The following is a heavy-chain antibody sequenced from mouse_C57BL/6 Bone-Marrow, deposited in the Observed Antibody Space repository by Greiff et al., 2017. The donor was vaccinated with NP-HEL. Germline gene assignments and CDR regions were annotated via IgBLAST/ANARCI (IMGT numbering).Heavy chain of an antibody. CDR1: GYSITSGYY. J-gene: IGHJ2*01. CDR3: ARENWELD. V-gene: IGHV3-6*01. CDR2: ISYDGSN. Sequence: ESGPGLVKPSQSLSLTCSVTGYSITSGYYWNWIRQFPGNKLEWLGYISYDGSNNYNPSLKNRISITRDTSKNQFFLKLNSVTTEDTATYYCARENWELDWGQGTTLTVSS. D-gene: IGHD4-1*01.